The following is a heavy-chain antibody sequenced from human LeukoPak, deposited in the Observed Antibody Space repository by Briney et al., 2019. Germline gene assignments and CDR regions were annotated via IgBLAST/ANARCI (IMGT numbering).Heavy chain of an antibody. CDR2: IRKKTPGGTT. CDR1: GFAFGDYA. J-gene: IGHJ4*02. Sequence: GGSLRLSCNASGFAFGDYAVSWVRQAPGKGLEWVGFIRKKTPGGTTEYAASVKGRFTISRDDSKSIAYLDMNNLETEDTAVYYCTRPSSTSAWGALYWGQGALVTVSS. D-gene: IGHD3-16*01. CDR3: TRPSSTSAWGALY. V-gene: IGHV3-49*04.